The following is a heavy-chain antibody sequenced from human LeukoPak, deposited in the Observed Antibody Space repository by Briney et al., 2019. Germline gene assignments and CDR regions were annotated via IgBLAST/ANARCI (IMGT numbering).Heavy chain of an antibody. CDR1: GFTFSSYA. J-gene: IGHJ3*02. CDR3: AKPLDSSGYYAFDI. CDR2: ISSDGTNK. D-gene: IGHD3-22*01. V-gene: IGHV3-30-3*02. Sequence: PGGSLRLSCAASGFTFSSYAINWVRQAPGKGLEWVAVISSDGTNKYYADSVKGRITISRDNSKNTLYLQMNSLRAEDTAVYYCAKPLDSSGYYAFDIWGQGTMVTVSS.